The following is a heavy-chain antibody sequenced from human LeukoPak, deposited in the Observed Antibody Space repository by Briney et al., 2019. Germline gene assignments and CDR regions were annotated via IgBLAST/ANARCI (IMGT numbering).Heavy chain of an antibody. CDR3: AKDTTPPKAGFDP. V-gene: IGHV3-30*02. CDR2: MRYDGSNK. CDR1: GFTFSSYG. J-gene: IGHJ5*02. Sequence: GGSLRLSCAASGFTFSSYGMHWVRQAPGKGLEWVAFMRYDGSNKYYADSVKGRFTISRDNSKNTLYLQMNSLRTEDTAVYYCAKDTTPPKAGFDPWGQGTLVTVSS. D-gene: IGHD1-14*01.